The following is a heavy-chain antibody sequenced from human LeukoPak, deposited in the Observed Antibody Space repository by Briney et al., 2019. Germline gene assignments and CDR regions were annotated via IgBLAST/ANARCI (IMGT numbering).Heavy chain of an antibody. CDR1: GFTLSSYG. V-gene: IGHV3-33*08. CDR3: AKYYVWGSYRGHFDY. J-gene: IGHJ4*02. Sequence: PGRSLRLSCAASGFTLSSYGMHWVRHAPGKGLEWVAVIWYDGSNKYYAGSVKGRFTISRDNSKNTLYLQMNSLRAEDTAVYYCAKYYVWGSYRGHFDYWGQGTLVTVSS. CDR2: IWYDGSNK. D-gene: IGHD3-16*02.